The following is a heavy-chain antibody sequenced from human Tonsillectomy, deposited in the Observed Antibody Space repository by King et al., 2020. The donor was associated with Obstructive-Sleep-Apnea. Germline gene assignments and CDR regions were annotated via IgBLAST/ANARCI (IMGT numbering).Heavy chain of an antibody. D-gene: IGHD6-19*01. CDR2: MSGSGSST. V-gene: IGHV3-23*04. J-gene: IGHJ4*02. Sequence: VQLVEAGGGLVQPGGSLRLSCAASVFTFSSYAMRWVRQAPGKGLEWVSAMSGSGSSTYYADSVKGRFSISRDNSKNTLYLQMNSLRAEDTAVYDCANLGSGRDYWGQGTLVTVSS. CDR3: ANLGSGRDY. CDR1: VFTFSSYA.